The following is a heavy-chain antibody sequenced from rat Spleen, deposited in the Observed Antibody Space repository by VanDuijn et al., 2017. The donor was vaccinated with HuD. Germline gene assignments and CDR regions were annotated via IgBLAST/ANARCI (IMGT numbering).Heavy chain of an antibody. D-gene: IGHD1-9*01. Sequence: EVQLVESDGGLVQPGRSLKLSCAASGFTFSDYGVAWVRQALTKGLEWVATISYGDSSGHSSTYYRDSVKGRFTISRDIAKSILFLEMDSLRSEDTATYYCARRHYGYTDYFDYWGQGVMVTVSS. CDR2: ISYGDSSGHSST. V-gene: IGHV5-29*01. CDR1: GFTFSDYG. J-gene: IGHJ2*01. CDR3: ARRHYGYTDYFDY.